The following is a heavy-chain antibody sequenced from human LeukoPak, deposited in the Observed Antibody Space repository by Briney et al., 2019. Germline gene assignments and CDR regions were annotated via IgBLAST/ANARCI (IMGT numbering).Heavy chain of an antibody. D-gene: IGHD3-10*01. J-gene: IGHJ5*02. CDR3: ARYLWFGELSYWFDP. CDR1: GGSISSSNFY. Sequence: SETLSLTCTVSGGSISSSNFYWGRIRQPPGKGLEWIGSIYYSGSTYYNPSLKSRVTMSVDTSKNQFSLKLSSVTAADTAVYYCARYLWFGELSYWFDPWGQGTLVTVSS. CDR2: IYYSGST. V-gene: IGHV4-39*07.